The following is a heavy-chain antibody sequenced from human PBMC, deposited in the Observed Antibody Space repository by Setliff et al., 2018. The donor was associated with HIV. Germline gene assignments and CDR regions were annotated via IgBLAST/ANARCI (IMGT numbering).Heavy chain of an antibody. J-gene: IGHJ3*01. Sequence: LSLTCTVSGGSLSSGSYYWNWIRQPAGKGLEWVGQISTGGATDYNSSLKSRVTISLDKSKNQFSLRLNSVTAADTAVYYCARVLDGNHYDAFNLWGQGTTVTVSS. CDR2: ISTGGAT. CDR1: GGSLSSGSYY. CDR3: ARVLDGNHYDAFNL. V-gene: IGHV4-61*09. D-gene: IGHD1-26*01.